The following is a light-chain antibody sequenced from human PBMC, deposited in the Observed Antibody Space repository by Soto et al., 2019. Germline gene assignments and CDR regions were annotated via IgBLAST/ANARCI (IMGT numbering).Light chain of an antibody. V-gene: IGLV2-14*03. CDR2: DVT. Sequence: QSVLTQPASVSGSPGQSITISCSGTSSDIGGYNYVSWYQHHPGKAPKLIIFDVTYRPSGVSGRFAGSKSGNTASLTISGHQAEDEDDYYCSSYSARSTFFGRGTKLTVL. CDR1: SSDIGGYNY. CDR3: SSYSARSTF. J-gene: IGLJ2*01.